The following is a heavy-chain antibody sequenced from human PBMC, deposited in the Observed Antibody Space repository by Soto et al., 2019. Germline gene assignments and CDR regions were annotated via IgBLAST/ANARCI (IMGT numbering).Heavy chain of an antibody. V-gene: IGHV3-48*02. CDR3: ARDSRSAGCFDY. D-gene: IGHD6-13*01. Sequence: EVQLVESGGGLVQPGGSLRLSCAASGFTFSSYSMNWVRQAPGKGLEWVSYISSSSSTIYYADSVKGRFTISRDNAKNSLDLQRNSLRDEDTAVYYCARDSRSAGCFDYWGQGTLVTVSS. CDR1: GFTFSSYS. J-gene: IGHJ4*02. CDR2: ISSSSSTI.